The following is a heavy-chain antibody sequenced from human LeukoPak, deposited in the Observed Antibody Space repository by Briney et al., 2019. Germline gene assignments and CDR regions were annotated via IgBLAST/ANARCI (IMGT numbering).Heavy chain of an antibody. J-gene: IGHJ3*02. CDR2: IFPGDSDT. CDR3: ATMVGATRAFDI. CDR1: GYTFSNYW. V-gene: IGHV5-51*01. Sequence: GESLKISCRGSGYTFSNYWIGWVRQMPGKGLEWMGIIFPGDSDTRYSPSFQGQVTISADKSISTAYLQWSNLKASDTAMYFCATMVGATRAFDIWGQGTMVTVSS. D-gene: IGHD1-26*01.